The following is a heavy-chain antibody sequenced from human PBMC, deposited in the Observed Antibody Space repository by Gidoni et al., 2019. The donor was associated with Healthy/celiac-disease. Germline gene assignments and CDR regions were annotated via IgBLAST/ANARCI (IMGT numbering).Heavy chain of an antibody. CDR1: VFSLSNARMG. Sequence: QVTLKESGPVLVKPTETLTLTCTVSVFSLSNARMGVSWIRQPTGKALEWLATIFSNDEKAYSTSLKSRLNISKDTSKSQVVLTMTNMDPVDTATYYCARITVATSIYFDYWGQGTLVTVSS. J-gene: IGHJ4*02. CDR3: ARITVATSIYFDY. D-gene: IGHD5-12*01. V-gene: IGHV2-26*01. CDR2: IFSNDEK.